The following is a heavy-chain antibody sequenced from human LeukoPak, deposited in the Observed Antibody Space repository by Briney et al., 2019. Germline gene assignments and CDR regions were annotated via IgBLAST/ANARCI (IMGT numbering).Heavy chain of an antibody. D-gene: IGHD6-6*01. CDR2: INPNSGGT. CDR3: ARTRIAARPISYYYYMDV. Sequence: ASVKVSCKASGYTFTSYYMHWVRQAPGQGLEWMGWINPNSGGTNYAQKFQGRVTMTRDTSISTAYMELSRLRSDDTAVYYCARTRIAARPISYYYYMDVWGKGTTVTVSS. CDR1: GYTFTSYY. V-gene: IGHV1-2*02. J-gene: IGHJ6*03.